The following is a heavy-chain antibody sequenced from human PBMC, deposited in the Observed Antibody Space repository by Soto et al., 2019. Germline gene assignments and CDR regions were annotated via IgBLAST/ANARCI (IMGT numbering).Heavy chain of an antibody. J-gene: IGHJ4*02. V-gene: IGHV3-23*01. CDR1: GFTFSSYA. CDR3: AKDSIVLMVYAHVDY. Sequence: SLRLSCAASGFTFSSYAMSWVRQAPGKGLEWVSAISGSGGSTYYADSVKGRFTISRDNSKNTLYLQMNSLRAEDTAVYYCAKDSIVLMVYAHVDYWGQGTLVTVSS. D-gene: IGHD2-8*01. CDR2: ISGSGGST.